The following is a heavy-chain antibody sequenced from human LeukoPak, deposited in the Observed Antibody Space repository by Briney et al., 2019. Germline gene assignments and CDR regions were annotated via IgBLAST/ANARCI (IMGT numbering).Heavy chain of an antibody. CDR1: GFSFSSYA. D-gene: IGHD3-10*01. CDR3: AKGTGSGSFLVDY. J-gene: IGHJ4*02. V-gene: IGHV3-30*02. Sequence: GGSLRLSCAASGFSFSSYAMHWGRQAPGKGLEWVAFMRHDGSKKYYADSGQDRFIISRDNSKNTLYLQMNALRTEDTAAYFCAKGTGSGSFLVDYWGQGTLVTVSS. CDR2: MRHDGSKK.